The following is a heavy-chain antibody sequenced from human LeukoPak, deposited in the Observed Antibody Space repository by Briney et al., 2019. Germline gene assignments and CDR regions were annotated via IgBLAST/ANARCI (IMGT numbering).Heavy chain of an antibody. CDR1: AFTFRTYS. CDR2: ISSSGIYI. V-gene: IGHV3-21*01. D-gene: IGHD4-17*01. Sequence: GGSLRLSCAASAFTFRTYSMNWVRQAPGKGLEWVSSISSSGIYIYYADSVKGRFTISRDNAKNSLYLQMNSLRAEDTAVYYCAGDLYGDSSIDYWGQGTLVTVSS. J-gene: IGHJ4*02. CDR3: AGDLYGDSSIDY.